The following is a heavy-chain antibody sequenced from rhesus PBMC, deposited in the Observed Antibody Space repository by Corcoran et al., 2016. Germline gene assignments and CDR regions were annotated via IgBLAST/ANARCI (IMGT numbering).Heavy chain of an antibody. CDR3: ASVSGSYMHFEF. CDR2: IYGSSTST. Sequence: QVQLQESGPGVVKPSQALSLTCAVSGGSISDIYRWCWIRQPPGTGLEWIGYIYGSSTSTNYNPSLKSRVTISKDTSKNQFSLKLSSVTAADTAVYYCASVSGSYMHFEFWGQGALVTVSS. V-gene: IGHV4S10*01. CDR1: GGSISDIYR. D-gene: IGHD1-44*02. J-gene: IGHJ1*01.